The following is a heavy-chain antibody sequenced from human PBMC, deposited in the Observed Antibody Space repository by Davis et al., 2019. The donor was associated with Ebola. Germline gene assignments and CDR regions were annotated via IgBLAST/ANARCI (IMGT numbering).Heavy chain of an antibody. V-gene: IGHV3-23*01. CDR3: AKGLNGWHYYTMDA. CDR1: GFTFSTYW. Sequence: GESLKISCAASGFTFSTYWMSWVRQAPGKGLEWVSTVSGSGGSAYYADSVKGRFTISRDNSKNTLSLQMDSLRADDMAIYYCAKGLNGWHYYTMDAWGQGTTVTVSS. D-gene: IGHD6-19*01. J-gene: IGHJ6*02. CDR2: VSGSGGSA.